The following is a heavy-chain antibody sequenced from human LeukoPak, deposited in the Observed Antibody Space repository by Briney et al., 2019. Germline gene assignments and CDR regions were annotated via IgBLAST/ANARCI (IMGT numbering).Heavy chain of an antibody. CDR3: ARSSYSSSSSV. J-gene: IGHJ3*01. Sequence: PGGSLRLSCAVSGFTFSSYTMNWVRQAPGKGLEWVASINSDGSEGYYADVVKGRFTISRDNAKNSLYLQINSLRAEDTAVYYCARSSYSSSSSVWGQGTMVTVSS. D-gene: IGHD6-6*01. CDR1: GFTFSSYT. V-gene: IGHV3-7*03. CDR2: INSDGSEG.